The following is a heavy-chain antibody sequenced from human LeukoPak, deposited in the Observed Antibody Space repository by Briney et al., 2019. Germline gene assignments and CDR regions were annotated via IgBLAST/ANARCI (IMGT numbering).Heavy chain of an antibody. D-gene: IGHD4-17*01. CDR2: IYYSGST. Sequence: SETLSLTCTVSGGSISSSDYYWSWVRQPPGKGLEWIGYIYYSGSTYYNPSLKSRVTISVDTSKNQFSLKLSSVTAADTAVYYCARGSPTVTNNWFDPWGQGTLVTVSS. V-gene: IGHV4-30-4*01. CDR1: GGSISSSDYY. CDR3: ARGSPTVTNNWFDP. J-gene: IGHJ5*02.